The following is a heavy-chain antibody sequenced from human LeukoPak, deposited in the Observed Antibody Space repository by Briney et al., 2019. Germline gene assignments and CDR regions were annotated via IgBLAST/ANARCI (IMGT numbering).Heavy chain of an antibody. CDR2: ITISGHTK. CDR3: ARGDPHADL. J-gene: IGHJ5*02. CDR1: GFDLSTYE. V-gene: IGHV3-48*03. Sequence: PGGSLRLSCAASGFDLSTYEMNWVRQAPGKGLEWIADITISGHTKNYADSVKGRFTISRDNARTPLYLQMNSLRVEDTGVYYCARGDPHADLWGQGTLVTVSS.